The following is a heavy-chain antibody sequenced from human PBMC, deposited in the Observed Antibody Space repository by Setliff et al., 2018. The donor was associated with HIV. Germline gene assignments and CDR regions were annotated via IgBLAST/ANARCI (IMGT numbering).Heavy chain of an antibody. J-gene: IGHJ6*03. CDR3: ARYYYDRSGSSAPYYFMDV. CDR2: INHSGNT. Sequence: PSETLSLTCAVYGGSYSNYYWSWIRQPPGKGLEWIGEINHSGNTFYTPSLKSRVTISVDKSKNQFSLKLTSVTAADTAVYYCARYYYDRSGSSAPYYFMDVWGKGTTVTVSS. V-gene: IGHV4-34*01. CDR1: GGSYSNYY. D-gene: IGHD3-22*01.